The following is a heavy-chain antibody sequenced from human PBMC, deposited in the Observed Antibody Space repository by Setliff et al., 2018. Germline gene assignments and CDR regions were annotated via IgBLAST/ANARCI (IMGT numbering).Heavy chain of an antibody. CDR1: GGTFSDYY. CDR3: ARGRNIAARLLNS. V-gene: IGHV4-34*01. Sequence: SETLSLTCAAYGGTFSDYYWTWIRQPPGKGLEWVGEINHRGSTSYNPSLKSRVTISVDTSKDQFSLKVISMTAAATAVYYCARGRNIAARLLNSWGQGTLVTVSS. J-gene: IGHJ4*02. CDR2: INHRGST. D-gene: IGHD6-6*01.